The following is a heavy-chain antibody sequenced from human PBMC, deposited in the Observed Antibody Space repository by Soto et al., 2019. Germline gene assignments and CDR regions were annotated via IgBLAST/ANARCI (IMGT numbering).Heavy chain of an antibody. CDR2: IHNSVNT. CDR3: ARTDSAGRWAAGY. J-gene: IGHJ1*01. V-gene: IGHV4-61*03. Sequence: PSETLSLTCAASGDSVGSGGYFWSWIRQSPGKGLEWIGHIHNSVNTEYNPPLRGRVTISVDTSKNHFSLNLRSVTAADTAIYYCARTDSAGRWAAGYWGQGTLVTVSS. D-gene: IGHD6-13*01. CDR1: GDSVGSGGYF.